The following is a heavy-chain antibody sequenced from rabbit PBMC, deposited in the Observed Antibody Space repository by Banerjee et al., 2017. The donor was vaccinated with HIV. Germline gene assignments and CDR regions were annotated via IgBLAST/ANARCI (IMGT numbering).Heavy chain of an antibody. V-gene: IGHV1S45*01. CDR2: INTISGDT. D-gene: IGHD8-1*01. CDR1: GFSFNNRYV. J-gene: IGHJ3*01. CDR3: MRGWAGSSYSGL. Sequence: QEQLEESGGDLVKPEGSLTLTCTASGFSFNNRYVMCWVRQAPGKGLEWIACINTISGDTVYATWAKGRFTISKASWTTVTLQMTSLTAADTATYFCMRGWAGSSYSGLWGQGTLVTVS.